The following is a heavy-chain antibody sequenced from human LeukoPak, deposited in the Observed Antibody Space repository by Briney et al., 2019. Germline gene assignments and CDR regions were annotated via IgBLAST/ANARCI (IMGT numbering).Heavy chain of an antibody. CDR2: ISAYNGNT. CDR3: ARENDYYDSSGYYPDAFDI. CDR1: GYTFTSYG. D-gene: IGHD3-22*01. Sequence: ASVKVSGKASGYTFTSYGISWVRQAPGQGLEWMGWISAYNGNTNYAQKLQGRVTMTTDTSTSTAYMELRSLRSDDTAVYYCARENDYYDSSGYYPDAFDIWGQGTMVTVSS. J-gene: IGHJ3*02. V-gene: IGHV1-18*01.